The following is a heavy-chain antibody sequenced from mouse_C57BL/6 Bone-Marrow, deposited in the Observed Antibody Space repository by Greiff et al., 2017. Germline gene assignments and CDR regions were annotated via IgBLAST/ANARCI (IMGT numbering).Heavy chain of an antibody. CDR3: ASLNGYYAAWFAY. V-gene: IGHV5-16*01. D-gene: IGHD2-3*01. J-gene: IGHJ3*01. CDR2: INYDGSST. CDR1: GFTFSDYY. Sequence: EVKLVESEGGLVQPGSSMKLSCTASGFTFSDYYMAWVRQVPEKGLEWVANINYDGSSTYYLDPLNSRFIISRDNAKNILYLQLSSLKSEDTAAYYCASLNGYYAAWFAYWGQGTLVTVSA.